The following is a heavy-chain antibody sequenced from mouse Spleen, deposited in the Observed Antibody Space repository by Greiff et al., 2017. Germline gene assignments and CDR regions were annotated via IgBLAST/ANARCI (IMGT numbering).Heavy chain of an antibody. J-gene: IGHJ4*01. CDR3: ARRLYGDYVDYAMDY. CDR1: GFTFSDYY. D-gene: IGHD2-13*01. CDR2: ISDGGSYT. Sequence: EVMLVESGGGLVKPGGSLKLSCAASGFTFSDYYMYWVRQTPEKRLEWVATISDGGSYTYYPDSVKGRFTISRDNAKNNLYLQMSSLKSEDTAMYYCARRLYGDYVDYAMDYWGQGTSVTVSS. V-gene: IGHV5-4*02.